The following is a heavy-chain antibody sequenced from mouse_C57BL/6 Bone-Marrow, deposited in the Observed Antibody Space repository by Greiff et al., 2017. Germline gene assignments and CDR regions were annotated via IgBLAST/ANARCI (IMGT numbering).Heavy chain of an antibody. CDR2: IDPENGDT. CDR1: GFNIKDDY. D-gene: IGHD1-1*01. J-gene: IGHJ3*01. V-gene: IGHV14-4*01. Sequence: EVKLEESGAELVRPGASVKLSCTASGFNIKDDYMHWVKQRPEQGLAWIGWIDPENGDTEYASKFQGKATITADTSSNTAYLQLSSLTSEDTAVYYCTTDYGSSYPAWFAYWGQGTLVTVSA. CDR3: TTDYGSSYPAWFAY.